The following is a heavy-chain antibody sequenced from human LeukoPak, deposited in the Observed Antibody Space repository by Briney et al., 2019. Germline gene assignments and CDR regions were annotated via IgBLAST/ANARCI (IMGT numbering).Heavy chain of an antibody. V-gene: IGHV3-30*19. D-gene: IGHD4-23*01. CDR1: GFTFSTYG. Sequence: GGSLRLSCAASGFTFSTYGMHWVRQAPGKGLEWVAVISYDGSNKYYADSVKGRFTISRDNSKNTLYLQMNSLRAEDTAVYYCARDRRVTPSGGHDFDYWGQGTLVTVSS. J-gene: IGHJ4*02. CDR2: ISYDGSNK. CDR3: ARDRRVTPSGGHDFDY.